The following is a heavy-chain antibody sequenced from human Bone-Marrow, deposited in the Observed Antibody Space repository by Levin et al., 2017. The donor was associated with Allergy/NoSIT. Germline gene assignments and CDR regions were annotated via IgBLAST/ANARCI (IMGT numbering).Heavy chain of an antibody. D-gene: IGHD2-2*01. CDR2: IYWDDDK. Sequence: SGPTLVKPTQTLTLTCTLSGFSLNTSGVGVGWIRQPPGKALEWLTLIYWDDDKRYNPSLKSRLTITKDTSKNQVVLTMNNMDPEDTATYFCGHGRITSSYVVKSFDFWGQGTLVTVSS. CDR3: GHGRITSSYVVKSFDF. J-gene: IGHJ4*02. CDR1: GFSLNTSGVG. V-gene: IGHV2-5*02.